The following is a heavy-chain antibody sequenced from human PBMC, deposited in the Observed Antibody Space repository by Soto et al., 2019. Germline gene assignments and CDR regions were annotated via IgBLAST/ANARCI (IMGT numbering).Heavy chain of an antibody. CDR1: GFPFSSYG. CDR2: IWYDGSNK. CDR3: ARDSNGEVAYYDFWSGYYQTYYYYGMDV. V-gene: IGHV3-33*01. D-gene: IGHD3-3*01. J-gene: IGHJ6*02. Sequence: GGSLRLSCAASGFPFSSYGMHWVRQAPGKGLEWVAVIWYDGSNKYYADSVKGRFTISRDNSKNTLYLQMNSLRAEDTAVYYCARDSNGEVAYYDFWSGYYQTYYYYGMDVWGQGTTVTVSS.